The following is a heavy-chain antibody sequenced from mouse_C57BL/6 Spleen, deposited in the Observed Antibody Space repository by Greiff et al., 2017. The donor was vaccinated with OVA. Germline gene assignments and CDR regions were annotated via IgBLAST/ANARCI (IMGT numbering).Heavy chain of an antibody. CDR2: IYPGDGDT. Sequence: QVHVKQSGPELVKPGASVKISCKASGYAFSSSWMNWVKQRPGKGLEWIGRIYPGDGDTNYNEKFKSKATLTVDTSSSTAYMQLSSLTSEDSAVYYCARDYSNPFAYWGQGTLVTVSA. J-gene: IGHJ3*01. CDR3: ARDYSNPFAY. V-gene: IGHV1-82*01. CDR1: GYAFSSSW. D-gene: IGHD2-5*01.